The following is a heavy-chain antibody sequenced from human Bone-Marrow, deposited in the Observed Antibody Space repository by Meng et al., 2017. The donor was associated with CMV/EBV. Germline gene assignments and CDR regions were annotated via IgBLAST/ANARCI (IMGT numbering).Heavy chain of an antibody. J-gene: IGHJ4*02. Sequence: ASVKVSCKASGYTFTGYYLHWVRQAPGQGLEWMGWINPDSGGTNSAQKFQGRVTMTRDTSINTAYMELSRLRSDDTAVYYCAVGGPVVTGYWGQGTLVTVSS. CDR3: AVGGPVVTGY. D-gene: IGHD4-23*01. CDR1: GYTFTGYY. CDR2: INPDSGGT. V-gene: IGHV1-2*02.